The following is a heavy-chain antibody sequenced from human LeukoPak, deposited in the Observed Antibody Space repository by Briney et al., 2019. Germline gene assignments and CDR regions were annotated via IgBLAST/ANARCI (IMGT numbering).Heavy chain of an antibody. CDR3: ARKHTDYYDSSGYYYLITPYFDY. J-gene: IGHJ4*02. D-gene: IGHD3-22*01. Sequence: PGGSLRLSCAASGFTFSSYSMNWVRQAPGKGLEWVSSISSSSSYIYYADSVKGRFTISRDNAKNSLYLQMNSLRAEDTAVYYCARKHTDYYDSSGYYYLITPYFDYWGQGTLVTVSS. CDR1: GFTFSSYS. CDR2: ISSSSSYI. V-gene: IGHV3-21*01.